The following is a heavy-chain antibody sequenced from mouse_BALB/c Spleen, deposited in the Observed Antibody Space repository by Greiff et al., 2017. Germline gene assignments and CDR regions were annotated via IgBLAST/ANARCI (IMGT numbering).Heavy chain of an antibody. CDR2: IDPANGNT. Sequence: EVQLQQSGAELVKPGASVKLSCTASGFNIKDTYMHWVKQRPEQGLEWIGRIDPANGNTKYDPKFQGKATITADTSSNTAYLQLSSLTSEDTAVYYCARYYRYDGDDWGQGTTLTVSS. J-gene: IGHJ2*01. CDR1: GFNIKDTY. V-gene: IGHV14-3*02. CDR3: ARYYRYDGDD. D-gene: IGHD2-14*01.